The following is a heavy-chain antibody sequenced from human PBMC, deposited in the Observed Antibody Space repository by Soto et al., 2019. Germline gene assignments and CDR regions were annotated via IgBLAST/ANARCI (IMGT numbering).Heavy chain of an antibody. CDR2: INPSGGST. CDR1: GYTFTSYY. J-gene: IGHJ4*02. Sequence: QVQLVQSWAEVKKPGASVKVSCKASGYTFTSYYMHWVRQAPGQWLEWMGIINPSGGSTSYAQKFQGRVTMTRDTSTSTVYMELSSLRSEDTAVYYCARPSYGAYYFDYWGQGTLVTVSS. V-gene: IGHV1-46*01. CDR3: ARPSYGAYYFDY. D-gene: IGHD5-18*01.